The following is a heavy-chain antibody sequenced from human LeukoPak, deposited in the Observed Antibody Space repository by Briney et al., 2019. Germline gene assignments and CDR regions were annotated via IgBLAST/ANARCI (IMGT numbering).Heavy chain of an antibody. CDR1: GYTFTDYY. Sequence: GASVKVSFKASGYTFTDYYMHWVRQAPGQGLEWMGWISPNSGGTNYAQKFQGRVTMTRDTSISTAYMELSRLRSDDTAVYYCARSVDTAMVTGWFDPWGQGTLVTVSP. CDR3: ARSVDTAMVTGWFDP. V-gene: IGHV1-2*02. D-gene: IGHD5-18*01. J-gene: IGHJ5*02. CDR2: ISPNSGGT.